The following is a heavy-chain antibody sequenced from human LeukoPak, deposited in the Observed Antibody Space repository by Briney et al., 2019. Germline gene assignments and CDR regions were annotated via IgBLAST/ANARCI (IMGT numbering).Heavy chain of an antibody. CDR3: ARVWRDFDWLLAPDETEYFDY. CDR1: GYTFTGYY. J-gene: IGHJ4*02. V-gene: IGHV1-2*02. Sequence: GASVKVSCKASGYTFTGYYMHWVRQAPGQGLEWMGWINPNSGCTNYAQKFQGRVTMTRDTSNSTAYMELTRLRADDTAVYYCARVWRDFDWLLAPDETEYFDYWGQGTLVTVSS. D-gene: IGHD3-9*01. CDR2: INPNSGCT.